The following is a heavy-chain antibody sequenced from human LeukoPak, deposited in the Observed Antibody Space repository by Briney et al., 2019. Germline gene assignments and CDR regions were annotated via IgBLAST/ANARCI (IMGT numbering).Heavy chain of an antibody. Sequence: GGSLRLSCAASGFTFSSYWMHWVRQAPGKGLVWVSRINSDGSSTSYADSVKGRFTISRDNAKNTLYLQMNSLRAEDTAVYYCAISGWSTYYYYYYMDVWGKGTTVTVS. V-gene: IGHV3-74*01. J-gene: IGHJ6*03. CDR2: INSDGSST. D-gene: IGHD6-19*01. CDR3: AISGWSTYYYYYYMDV. CDR1: GFTFSSYW.